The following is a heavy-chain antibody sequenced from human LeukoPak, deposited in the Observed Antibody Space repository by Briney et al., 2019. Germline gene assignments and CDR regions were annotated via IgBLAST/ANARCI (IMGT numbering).Heavy chain of an antibody. D-gene: IGHD3-9*01. CDR2: ISAYNGNT. Sequence: ASVKVSCKASGYTFTSYGISWVRQAPGQGLEWMGWISAYNGNTNYAQKLQGRVTMTTDTPTSTAYMELRSLRSDDTAVYYCARDRADILRYFDWLLYRDAFDIWGQGTMVTVSS. V-gene: IGHV1-18*01. CDR1: GYTFTSYG. CDR3: ARDRADILRYFDWLLYRDAFDI. J-gene: IGHJ3*02.